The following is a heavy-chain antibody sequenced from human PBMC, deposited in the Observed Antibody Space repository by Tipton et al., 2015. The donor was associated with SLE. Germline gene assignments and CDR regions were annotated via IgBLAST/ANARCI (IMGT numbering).Heavy chain of an antibody. Sequence: SLRLSCAASGFTVSSKYMSWVRQAPGKGLQWVSVIYSGGSTYYADSVKGRFTISRDNSKNTLYLQMNSLRAEDTAVYYCAKEGTVTTRDYWGQGTLVTVSS. J-gene: IGHJ4*02. CDR2: IYSGGST. CDR3: AKEGTVTTRDY. D-gene: IGHD4-17*01. V-gene: IGHV3-53*01. CDR1: GFTVSSKY.